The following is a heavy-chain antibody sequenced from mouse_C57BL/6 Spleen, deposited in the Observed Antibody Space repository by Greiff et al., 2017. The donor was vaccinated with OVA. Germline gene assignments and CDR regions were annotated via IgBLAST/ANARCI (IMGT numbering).Heavy chain of an antibody. D-gene: IGHD1-1*01. CDR2: ISDGGSYT. V-gene: IGHV5-4*01. CDR3: ARGLLRSFDY. CDR1: GFTFSSYA. Sequence: EVQLKESGGGLVKPGGSLKLSCAASGFTFSSYAMSWVRQTPEKRLEWVATISDGGSYTYYPDNVKGRFTISRDNAKNNLYLQMSHLKSEDTAMYYCARGLLRSFDYWGQGTTLTVSS. J-gene: IGHJ2*01.